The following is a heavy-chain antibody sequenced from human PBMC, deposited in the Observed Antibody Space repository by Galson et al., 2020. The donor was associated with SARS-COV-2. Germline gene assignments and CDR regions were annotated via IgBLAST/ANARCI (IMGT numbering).Heavy chain of an antibody. Sequence: GESLKIPCAASGFTFSYYAMHWVRQAPGKGLEWVAVIWYDGSNKNYADSVKGRFTISRDNSKNTLYLQMNSLRAEDTAVYYCAKYGDDYYGSGPYYYGMDVWGQGTTVTVSS. V-gene: IGHV3-33*06. CDR1: GFTFSYYA. CDR2: IWYDGSNK. J-gene: IGHJ6*02. D-gene: IGHD3-10*01. CDR3: AKYGDDYYGSGPYYYGMDV.